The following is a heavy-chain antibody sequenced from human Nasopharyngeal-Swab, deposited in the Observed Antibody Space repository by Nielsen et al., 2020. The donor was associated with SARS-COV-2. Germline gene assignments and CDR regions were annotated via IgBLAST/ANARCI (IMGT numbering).Heavy chain of an antibody. Sequence: ASVKVSCKASGYTFIDHYMHWARQAPGQALEWMGWINPNSGDPTYARKFKGRVTLTRDTSTSTAFMELSSLAADDTAVYYCAKNSDNYYFDFWGQGTLVTVSS. V-gene: IGHV1-2*02. CDR1: GYTFIDHY. D-gene: IGHD1-1*01. CDR2: INPNSGDP. J-gene: IGHJ4*02. CDR3: AKNSDNYYFDF.